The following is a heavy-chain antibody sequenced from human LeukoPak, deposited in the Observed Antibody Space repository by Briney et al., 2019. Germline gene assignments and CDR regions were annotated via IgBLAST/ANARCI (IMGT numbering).Heavy chain of an antibody. CDR3: ARITYDFWSGYYMPDDP. CDR1: GGTFSSYT. D-gene: IGHD3-3*01. V-gene: IGHV1-69*02. CDR2: IIPILGIA. J-gene: IGHJ5*02. Sequence: GASVKVSCKASGGTFSSYTISWVRQAPGQGLEWMGRIIPILGIANYAQKFQGRVTITADKSTSTAYLELRGLRSDDTAVYYCARITYDFWSGYYMPDDPWGQGTLVTVSS.